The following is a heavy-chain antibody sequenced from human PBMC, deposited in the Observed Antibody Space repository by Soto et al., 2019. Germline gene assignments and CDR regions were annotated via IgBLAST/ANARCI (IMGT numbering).Heavy chain of an antibody. D-gene: IGHD3-10*01. J-gene: IGHJ6*02. V-gene: IGHV4-4*02. CDR1: GGSIGSSNG. Sequence: SETLSLTCAVSGGSIGSSNGWSWVRQPPGKGLEWIGEIYHSGSTNYNPSLKSRVTISVDKSKNQFSLKLSSVTATDTAVYYCARVRGYYGSGSYYNDYYYYGMDVWGQGTTVTVSS. CDR2: IYHSGST. CDR3: ARVRGYYGSGSYYNDYYYYGMDV.